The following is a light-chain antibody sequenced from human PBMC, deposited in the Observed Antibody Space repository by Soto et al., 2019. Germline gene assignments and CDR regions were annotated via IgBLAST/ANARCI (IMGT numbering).Light chain of an antibody. CDR3: QQYMSYS. CDR1: QSITGW. Sequence: DIQLTQSPSFLSASVGDIVTIICRASQSITGWLAWFQQKPGKAPKLLISKASSLQSGVPSRFSGSGSGTDFTLTISSLQPDDFATYYCQQYMSYSFGQGTKVDI. J-gene: IGKJ1*01. V-gene: IGKV1-5*03. CDR2: KAS.